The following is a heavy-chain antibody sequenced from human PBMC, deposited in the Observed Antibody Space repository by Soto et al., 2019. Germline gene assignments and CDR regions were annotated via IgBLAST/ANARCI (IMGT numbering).Heavy chain of an antibody. CDR3: VILHCTSPGCVPLDP. CDR1: GGSFSGYY. Sequence: PSETLSLTCAVYGGSFSGYYWSWIRQPPGKGLEWIGEINHSGSTNYNPSLKSRVTISVDTSKNQFSLNLYSVTAADTAVYYCVILHCTSPGCVPLDPWGHGSLVPVSS. V-gene: IGHV4-34*01. CDR2: INHSGST. D-gene: IGHD2-2*01. J-gene: IGHJ5*02.